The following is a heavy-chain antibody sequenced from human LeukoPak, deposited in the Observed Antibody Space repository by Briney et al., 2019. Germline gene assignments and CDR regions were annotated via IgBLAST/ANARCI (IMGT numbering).Heavy chain of an antibody. CDR3: ARELVRPNFFDY. J-gene: IGHJ4*02. D-gene: IGHD1-1*01. V-gene: IGHV3-30*02. Sequence: GGSLRLSCAASGFTFSSYDIYWVRQAPGKGLEWVAFIRYDGSDKYYSDSVKGRFTISRDNSKNTLYLQMNSLRAEDTAVYYCARELVRPNFFDYWGQGTLVTVSS. CDR1: GFTFSSYD. CDR2: IRYDGSDK.